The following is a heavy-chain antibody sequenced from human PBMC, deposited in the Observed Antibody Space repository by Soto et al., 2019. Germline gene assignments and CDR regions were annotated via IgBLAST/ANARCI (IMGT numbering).Heavy chain of an antibody. J-gene: IGHJ5*02. CDR1: GYTFSNSW. D-gene: IGHD2-15*01. CDR2: IYPADSDT. CDR3: ARLVGGMGFCENGHCPTRGYFDP. V-gene: IGHV5-51*01. Sequence: PGESLKISCQGSGYTFSNSWIGWVRQTPGRGLEWMGVIYPADSDTRYSPSFQGQVTFSVDKSANTASVHWNTLKASDTAMYFCARLVGGMGFCENGHCPTRGYFDPWGQGTLVTVSS.